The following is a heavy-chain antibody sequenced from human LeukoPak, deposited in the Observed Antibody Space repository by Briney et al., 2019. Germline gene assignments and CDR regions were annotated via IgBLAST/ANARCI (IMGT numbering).Heavy chain of an antibody. V-gene: IGHV4-59*12. J-gene: IGHJ4*02. CDR2: MYHSGST. D-gene: IGHD1-26*01. CDR3: ARDDYTGTYFY. Sequence: RTSETLSLTCTVSGGSISSYYWSWIRQPPGKGLEWIGSMYHSGSTYYNPSLKSRVIISADTTKNQLSLKVRSVTAADTAVYYCARDDYTGTYFYWGQGTLVTVSS. CDR1: GGSISSYY.